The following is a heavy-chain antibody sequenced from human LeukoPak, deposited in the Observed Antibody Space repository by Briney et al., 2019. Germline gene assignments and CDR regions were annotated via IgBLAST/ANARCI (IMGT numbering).Heavy chain of an antibody. V-gene: IGHV4-59*01. CDR3: ARGGYSYFDY. J-gene: IGHJ4*02. CDR1: GGSLSSYY. CDR2: IYYSGST. Sequence: SETLSLTCTVSGGSLSSYYWSWIRQPPGKGMEWIGYIYYSGSTNYNPSLKSRVTISVDTSKNQFSLKLSSVTAADTAVYYCARGGYSYFDYWGQGTLVTVSS. D-gene: IGHD5-18*01.